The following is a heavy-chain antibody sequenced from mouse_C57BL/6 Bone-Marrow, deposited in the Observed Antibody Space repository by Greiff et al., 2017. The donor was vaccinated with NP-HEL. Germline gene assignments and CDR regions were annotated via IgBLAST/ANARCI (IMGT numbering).Heavy chain of an antibody. CDR2: INPNNGGT. J-gene: IGHJ4*01. Sequence: VQLQQSGPELVKPGASVKIPCKASGYTFTDYNMDWVKQSHGKSLEWIGDINPNNGGTIYNQKFKGKATLTVDKSSSTAYMELRSLTSEDTAVYDSAILDGSGLYYYAMEDWGQGTSVTVSS. D-gene: IGHD3-2*02. CDR3: AILDGSGLYYYAMED. CDR1: GYTFTDYN. V-gene: IGHV1-18*01.